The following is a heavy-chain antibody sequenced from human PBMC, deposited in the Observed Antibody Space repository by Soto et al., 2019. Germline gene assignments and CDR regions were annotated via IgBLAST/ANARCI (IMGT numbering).Heavy chain of an antibody. D-gene: IGHD2-15*01. J-gene: IGHJ6*02. CDR3: ARLGRDCSGGSYYPYGMDV. V-gene: IGHV1-2*04. Sequence: GASVKVSCKASGYTFTGYYMHWVRQAPGQGLEWMGWINPNSGGTNYAQKFQGWVTMTRDTSISTAYMELSRLRSDDTAVYYCARLGRDCSGGSYYPYGMDVWGQGTTVTVSS. CDR1: GYTFTGYY. CDR2: INPNSGGT.